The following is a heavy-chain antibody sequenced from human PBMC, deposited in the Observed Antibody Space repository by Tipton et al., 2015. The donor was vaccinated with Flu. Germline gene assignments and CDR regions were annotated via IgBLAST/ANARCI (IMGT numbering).Heavy chain of an antibody. V-gene: IGHV4-61*08. CDR3: ARSVAVYASFEF. J-gene: IGHJ4*02. Sequence: TLSLTCTVSGDSVTSGGYYWNWIRQPPGKGLEWLGYIYHGGRTRYNSSLKSRPTMSLDTSKNQFSLKMRSVTAADTAMYFCARSVAVYASFEFWGQGTLVNVSS. CDR2: IYHGGRT. D-gene: IGHD2-8*01. CDR1: GDSVTSGGYY.